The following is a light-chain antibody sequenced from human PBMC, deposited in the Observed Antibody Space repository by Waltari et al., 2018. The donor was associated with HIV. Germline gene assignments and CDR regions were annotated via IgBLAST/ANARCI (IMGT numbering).Light chain of an antibody. CDR2: SNN. CDR3: ASWDDSLNGYV. V-gene: IGLV1-44*01. Sequence: QSVLTQPPSASGTPGQRVTISCSGSSSNIGSNAVTWYQQLAGTAPIFHIFSNNRRPSGGPDRFSGSKSGTSASLAISGLQSEDEADYYCASWDDSLNGYVFGIGTKVTVL. CDR1: SSNIGSNA. J-gene: IGLJ1*01.